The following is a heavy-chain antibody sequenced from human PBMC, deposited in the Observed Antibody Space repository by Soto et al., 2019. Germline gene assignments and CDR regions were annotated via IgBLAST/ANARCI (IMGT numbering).Heavy chain of an antibody. Sequence: EVQLVESGGVLVQPGGSLRLSCAASGFTFSSYWMHWVRQAPGKGLVWVSRINSDGYSTSYADSVKGRFTISRDNAKNTLYLQMNSLRAEDTAVYYCARGGASGVPPAHWGQGTLVTVSS. V-gene: IGHV3-74*01. D-gene: IGHD3-16*01. J-gene: IGHJ1*01. CDR2: INSDGYST. CDR3: ARGGASGVPPAH. CDR1: GFTFSSYW.